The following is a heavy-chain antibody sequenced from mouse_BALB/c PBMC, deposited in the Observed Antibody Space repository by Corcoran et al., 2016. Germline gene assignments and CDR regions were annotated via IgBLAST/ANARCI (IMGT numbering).Heavy chain of an antibody. D-gene: IGHD2-1*01. CDR1: GFNINDPY. Sequence: EVQLPQSGAELVKPGASVKLSCTASGFNINDPYMHWVKQRPEQGLAWIGRIDPANGNTKYDPKFQGKATITADTSSNTAYRQLSSLTSEDTAVDYCARRNGNYLYAMDYWGQGASVTVSS. CDR2: IDPANGNT. J-gene: IGHJ4*01. V-gene: IGHV14-3*02. CDR3: ARRNGNYLYAMDY.